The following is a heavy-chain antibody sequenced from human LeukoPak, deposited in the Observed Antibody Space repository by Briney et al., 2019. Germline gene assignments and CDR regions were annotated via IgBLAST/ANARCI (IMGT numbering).Heavy chain of an antibody. D-gene: IGHD3-9*01. V-gene: IGHV4-59*01. Sequence: SETRSLTCTVSGGSISSYYWSWIRQPPGKGLEWIGYIYYSGITNYNPSLKSRVTISVDTSKNQFSLKLSSVTAADTAVYYCAIEKAHYDILTGYYYAFDIWGQGTMVTVSS. J-gene: IGHJ3*02. CDR1: GGSISSYY. CDR2: IYYSGIT. CDR3: AIEKAHYDILTGYYYAFDI.